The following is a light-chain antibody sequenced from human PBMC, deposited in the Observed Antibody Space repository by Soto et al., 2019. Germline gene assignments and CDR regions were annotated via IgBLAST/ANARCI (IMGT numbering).Light chain of an antibody. V-gene: IGKV3-15*01. J-gene: IGKJ5*01. CDR2: GAS. CDR3: QQYDNWLSIT. Sequence: EIVLTQSPDTLSVSPGKRATLSCMASQSVNRNSAWYQQKPGQAPRLLIYGASTRATGIPARFSGSGSGTEFTLTIASLQSEDFAVYYCQQYDNWLSITFGQGTRLEIK. CDR1: QSVNRN.